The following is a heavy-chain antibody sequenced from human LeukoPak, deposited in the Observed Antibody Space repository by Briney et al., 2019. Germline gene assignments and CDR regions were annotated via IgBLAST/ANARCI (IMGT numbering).Heavy chain of an antibody. Sequence: SQTLSLTCTVSDGSLSSGTYHWNWIRQPAGKGLEWIGRIYTSGSPTYNPSLKSRVTMSVDPSKNQFSLKLTSVTVADTATYYCVRQGTNSGYYLLDYWGQGHPVIVSS. CDR2: IYTSGSP. V-gene: IGHV4-61*02. CDR1: DGSLSSGTYH. D-gene: IGHD3-22*01. J-gene: IGHJ4*02. CDR3: VRQGTNSGYYLLDY.